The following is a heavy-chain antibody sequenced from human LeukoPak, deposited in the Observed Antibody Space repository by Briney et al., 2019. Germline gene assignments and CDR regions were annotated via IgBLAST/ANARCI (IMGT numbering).Heavy chain of an antibody. V-gene: IGHV3-48*01. Sequence: GGSLRLSCAASGFTSSSYSMNWVRQAPGKGLEWVSYISSSSSTIYYADSVKGRFTISRDNAKNSLYLQMNSLRAEDTAVYYCAELGITMIRGVWGKGTTVTISS. CDR3: AELGITMIRGV. CDR1: GFTSSSYS. D-gene: IGHD3-22*01. CDR2: ISSSSSTI. J-gene: IGHJ6*04.